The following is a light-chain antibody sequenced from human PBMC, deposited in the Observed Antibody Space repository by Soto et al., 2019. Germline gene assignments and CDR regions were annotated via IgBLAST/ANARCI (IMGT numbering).Light chain of an antibody. CDR1: QSVLYSSNNKNY. Sequence: DSVMTQSPESLAVSLGKRATINCKSSQSVLYSSNNKNYLAWYQQKPGQPPKLLIYWASTRESGVPDRFSGGGSGTDFTLTISSLQAEDVAVYYCQQYYSTPLTFGGGTK. V-gene: IGKV4-1*01. CDR3: QQYYSTPLT. CDR2: WAS. J-gene: IGKJ4*01.